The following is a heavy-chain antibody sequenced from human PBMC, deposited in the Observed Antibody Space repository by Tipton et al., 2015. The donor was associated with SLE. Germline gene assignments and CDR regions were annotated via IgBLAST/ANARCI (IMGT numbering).Heavy chain of an antibody. D-gene: IGHD6-19*01. CDR2: MYFSGNT. CDR1: GGSIMNTHYS. CDR3: ARQAHDTGWYEHFDH. V-gene: IGHV4-39*07. Sequence: LRLSCTVSGGSIMNTHYSWGWVRQPPGKGLDWIGTMYFSGNTYYNPSLKSRVATSLDTSKNQLSLNLSSVTAADTAVYYCARQAHDTGWYEHFDHWGQGTLVAVSS. J-gene: IGHJ4*02.